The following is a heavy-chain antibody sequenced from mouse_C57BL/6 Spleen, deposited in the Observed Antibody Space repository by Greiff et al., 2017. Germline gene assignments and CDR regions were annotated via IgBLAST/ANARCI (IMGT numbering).Heavy chain of an antibody. J-gene: IGHJ1*03. CDR1: GYTFTSYW. D-gene: IGHD2-4*01. CDR2: IYPSDSET. V-gene: IGHV1-61*01. Sequence: VQLQQSGAELVRPGSSVKLSCKASGYTFTSYWMDWVKQRPGQGLEWIGNIYPSDSETHYNQKFKDKATLTVDKSSSTAYMQLSSLTSEDSAVYYCAREGLRRHWYFDVWGTGTTVTVSS. CDR3: AREGLRRHWYFDV.